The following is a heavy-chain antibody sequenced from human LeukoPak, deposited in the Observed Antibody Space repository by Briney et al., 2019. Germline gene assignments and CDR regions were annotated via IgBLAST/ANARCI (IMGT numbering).Heavy chain of an antibody. D-gene: IGHD1-14*01. Sequence: ASVKVSCKASGGTFSSYAISWVRQAPGQGLEWMGGIIPIFGTANYAQKFQGRVTITADKSTSTAYMKLSSLRSEDTAVYYCARYRCDYYYYMDVWGKGTTVTVSS. V-gene: IGHV1-69*06. CDR1: GGTFSSYA. J-gene: IGHJ6*03. CDR2: IIPIFGTA. CDR3: ARYRCDYYYYMDV.